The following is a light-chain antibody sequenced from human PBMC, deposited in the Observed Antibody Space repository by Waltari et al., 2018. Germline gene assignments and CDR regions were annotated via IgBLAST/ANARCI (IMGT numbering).Light chain of an antibody. V-gene: IGLV2-14*03. CDR3: SSYTSSSTWV. CDR2: DVN. J-gene: IGLJ3*02. CDR1: SSDVGSSNN. Sequence: QSALTQPASVSGSPGQSITISCTGTSSDVGSSNNVSWYQQHPGKAPKLMIYDVNKRPSGVSNRFSGSKSGNTASLTISGFQAEDEADYYCSSYTSSSTWVFGGGTKLTVL.